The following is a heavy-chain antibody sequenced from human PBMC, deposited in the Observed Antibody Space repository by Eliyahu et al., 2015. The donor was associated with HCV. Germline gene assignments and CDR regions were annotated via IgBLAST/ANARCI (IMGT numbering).Heavy chain of an antibody. D-gene: IGHD6-19*01. Sequence: QVQLQESGPGLVKPSETLSLTCRVPGXSIXSYXWSWIRQTPGKGLEWIGYIFYXYSENTNYNPSLKSRVAMSLDTSKNQLSLKLSSVTAVDTAVYYCASGGGGIAVTGTGGWFDPWGQGTLVTVSS. CDR3: ASGGGGIAVTGTGGWFDP. V-gene: IGHV4-59*01. CDR1: GXSIXSYX. CDR2: IFYXYSENT. J-gene: IGHJ5*02.